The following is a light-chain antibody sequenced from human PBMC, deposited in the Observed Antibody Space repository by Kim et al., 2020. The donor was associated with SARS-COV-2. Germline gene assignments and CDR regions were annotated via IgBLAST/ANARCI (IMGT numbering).Light chain of an antibody. CDR1: KLGDKY. Sequence: SYELTQPPSVSVSPGQTVSITCSGDKLGDKYSSWYQQQPGQAPVLVIYQDTKRPSGIPERFSGSNSGNTATLTISGTQAVDEADYYCQAWDQPWVFGGGT. J-gene: IGLJ3*02. CDR3: QAWDQPWV. V-gene: IGLV3-1*01. CDR2: QDT.